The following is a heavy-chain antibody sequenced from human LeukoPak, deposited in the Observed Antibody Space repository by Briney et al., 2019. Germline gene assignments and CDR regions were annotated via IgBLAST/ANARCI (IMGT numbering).Heavy chain of an antibody. CDR3: ASLTTADAFDI. CDR1: GGSISSYY. V-gene: IGHV4-59*01. CDR2: IYDSGST. J-gene: IGHJ3*02. Sequence: SETLSLTCAVSGGSISSYYWSWIRQPPGKGLEWIGYIYDSGSTNYNPSLKSRVTISVDTSKNQFSLKVSSVTAADTAVYYCASLTTADAFDIWGQGTMVTVSS. D-gene: IGHD3-22*01.